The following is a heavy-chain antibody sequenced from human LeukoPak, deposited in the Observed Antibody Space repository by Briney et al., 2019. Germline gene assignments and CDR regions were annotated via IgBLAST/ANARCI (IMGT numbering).Heavy chain of an antibody. CDR2: ISGSGANT. V-gene: IGHV3-23*01. CDR1: GFTFTSYA. CDR3: AKRLAYGSGGSEYFDF. D-gene: IGHD3-10*01. Sequence: PGGALRLSCAASGFTFTSYAMRWVRQAPGKGLEWVSEISGSGANTYYADSVKGRFTISRDNSKNTLYLQLSSLRAEDTAIYYCAKRLAYGSGGSEYFDFWGQGTLVTVSS. J-gene: IGHJ4*02.